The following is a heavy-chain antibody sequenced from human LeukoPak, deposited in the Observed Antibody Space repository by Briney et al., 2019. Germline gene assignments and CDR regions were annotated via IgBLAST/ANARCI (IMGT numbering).Heavy chain of an antibody. CDR3: ARPDSSGWYSYFDY. J-gene: IGHJ4*02. Sequence: HPGGSLRLSCAASGFTFSSYGMHWVRQAPGKGLEWVSFIRYDGSNKYYADSVKGRFTISRDNSKNTLYLQMNSLRAEDTAVYYCARPDSSGWYSYFDYWGQGTLVTVSS. CDR2: IRYDGSNK. D-gene: IGHD6-19*01. V-gene: IGHV3-30*02. CDR1: GFTFSSYG.